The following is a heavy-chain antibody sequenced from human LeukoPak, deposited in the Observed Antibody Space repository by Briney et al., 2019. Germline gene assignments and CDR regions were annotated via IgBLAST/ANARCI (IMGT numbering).Heavy chain of an antibody. CDR1: GFTFSSYG. Sequence: PGGSLRLSCAASGFTFSSYGMHWVRQAPGKGLEWVAVIWYDGSNKYYADSVKGRFTISRVNSKNTLYLQMNRLRAEDTAVYYCAKDRGAAAGTFYFDYWGQGTLVTVSS. CDR3: AKDRGAAAGTFYFDY. CDR2: IWYDGSNK. V-gene: IGHV3-33*06. J-gene: IGHJ4*02. D-gene: IGHD6-13*01.